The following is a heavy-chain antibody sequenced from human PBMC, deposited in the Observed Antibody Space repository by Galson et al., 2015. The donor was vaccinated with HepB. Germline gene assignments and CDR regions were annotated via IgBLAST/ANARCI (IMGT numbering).Heavy chain of an antibody. Sequence: SVKVSCKVSGYTLTELSMHWVRQAPGKGLEWMGRINPNSGGTNYAQKFQGRVTMTRDTSISTAYMELSRLRSDDTAVYYCARASVMITFGDPSLGYWGQGTLVTVSS. D-gene: IGHD3-16*01. CDR3: ARASVMITFGDPSLGY. CDR1: GYTLTELS. V-gene: IGHV1-2*06. J-gene: IGHJ4*02. CDR2: INPNSGGT.